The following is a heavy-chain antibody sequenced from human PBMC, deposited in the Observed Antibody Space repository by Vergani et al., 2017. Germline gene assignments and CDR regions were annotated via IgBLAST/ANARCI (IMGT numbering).Heavy chain of an antibody. CDR2: INPNSGGT. J-gene: IGHJ5*02. Sequence: QVQLVQSGAEVKKPGASVKVSCKASGYTFTGYYMHWVRQAPGQGLEWMGWINPNSGGTNYAQKFQGRVTMTRDTSISTAYMELSRLRSDDTAMYYCARWVDELYHVDTAMVTRWFDPWGQGTLVTVSS. CDR1: GYTFTGYY. D-gene: IGHD5-18*01. V-gene: IGHV1-2*02. CDR3: ARWVDELYHVDTAMVTRWFDP.